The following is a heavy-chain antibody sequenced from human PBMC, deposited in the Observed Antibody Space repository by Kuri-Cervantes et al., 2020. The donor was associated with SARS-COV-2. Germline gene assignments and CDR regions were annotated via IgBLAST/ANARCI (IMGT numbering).Heavy chain of an antibody. J-gene: IGHJ4*02. CDR1: GDSVSSNSAA. CDR2: TYYRSKWYN. Sequence: LRLSCAISGDSVSSNSAAWNWIRQSPSRGLEWLGRTYYRSKWYNDYTVSVKSRITINPDTSKNQFSLQLSSVTPEDTAVYYCARVTTGTLDYWGQGTLVTVSS. V-gene: IGHV6-1*01. D-gene: IGHD1-1*01. CDR3: ARVTTGTLDY.